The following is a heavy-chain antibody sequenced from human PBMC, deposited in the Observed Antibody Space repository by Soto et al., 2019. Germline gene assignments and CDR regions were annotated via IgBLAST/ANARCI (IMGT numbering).Heavy chain of an antibody. CDR2: IYHSGST. CDR3: ARELMDYSSSSVWFDP. CDR1: GGSISSCAFS. V-gene: IGHV4-30-2*01. D-gene: IGHD6-6*01. J-gene: IGHJ5*02. Sequence: SETLSLTCTVSGGSISSCAFSWSWIRHPPGRGLDWIGYIYHSGSTYYIPSLRSRVAISMDRAKNQFSLHLSSVTAADTAVYYCARELMDYSSSSVWFDPWGQGTLVTVSS.